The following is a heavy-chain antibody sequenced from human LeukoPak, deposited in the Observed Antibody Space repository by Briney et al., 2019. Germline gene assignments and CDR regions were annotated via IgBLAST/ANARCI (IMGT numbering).Heavy chain of an antibody. D-gene: IGHD3-10*01. CDR3: ATSYYGSGSLIRWFDP. CDR1: GYTFTSNY. J-gene: IGHJ5*02. V-gene: IGHV1-46*01. Sequence: ASVKVSCKAFGYTFTSNYMHWVRQAPGQGPEWMGVISPSGGSTTYAQKFQGRVTLTRDMSTSTDYLELSSLRSEDTAVYYCATSYYGSGSLIRWFDPWGQGTLVTVSS. CDR2: ISPSGGST.